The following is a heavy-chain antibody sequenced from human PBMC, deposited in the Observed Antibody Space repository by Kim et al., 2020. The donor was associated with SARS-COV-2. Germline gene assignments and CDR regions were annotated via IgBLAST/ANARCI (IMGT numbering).Heavy chain of an antibody. CDR3: ARVGRFIYYYYGMDV. J-gene: IGHJ6*02. V-gene: IGHV1-69*13. CDR1: GGTFSSYA. Sequence: SVKVSCKASGGTFSSYAISWVRQAPGQGLEWMGGIIPIFGTANYAQKFQGRVTITADESTSTAYMELSSLRSEDTAVYYCARVGRFIYYYYGMDVWGQGTTVTVSS. CDR2: IIPIFGTA. D-gene: IGHD3-10*01.